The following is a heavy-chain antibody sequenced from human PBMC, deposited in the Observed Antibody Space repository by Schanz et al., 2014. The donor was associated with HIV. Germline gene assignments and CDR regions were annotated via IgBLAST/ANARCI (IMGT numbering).Heavy chain of an antibody. Sequence: QLLESGGGVVQPGRSLRLSCAASGFTFSSYGMHWVRQAPGKGLEWVASISYAGSNENYEDSVKGRFTISRDNAKNSLYLQMNSLRAEDTALYYCASVRVGGWGQGTLVTVSS. CDR3: ASVRVGG. CDR1: GFTFSSYG. CDR2: ISYAGSNE. J-gene: IGHJ4*02. V-gene: IGHV3-30*03. D-gene: IGHD3-10*01.